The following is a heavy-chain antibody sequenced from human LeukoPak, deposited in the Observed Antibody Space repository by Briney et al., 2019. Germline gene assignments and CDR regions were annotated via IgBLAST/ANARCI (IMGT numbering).Heavy chain of an antibody. D-gene: IGHD3-16*01. CDR1: GGSISSYY. J-gene: IGHJ3*02. Sequence: SETLSLTCTVSGGSISSYYWSWIRQPPGKGLEWIGYIYYSGSTNYNPSLKSRVTISVDTSKNQFSLKLSSVTAADTAVYYCARQARGDAFDIWGQGTVVTVSS. CDR2: IYYSGST. CDR3: ARQARGDAFDI. V-gene: IGHV4-59*01.